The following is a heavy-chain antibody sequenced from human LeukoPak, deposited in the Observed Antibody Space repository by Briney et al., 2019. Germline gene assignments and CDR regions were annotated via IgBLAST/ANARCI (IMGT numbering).Heavy chain of an antibody. CDR2: TYYSGSS. J-gene: IGHJ4*02. Sequence: SETLSLTCTVSGGSISSGGYYWSWIRQHPGKGLEWIGYTYYSGSSYYNPSLKSRVTISVDTSKNQFSLKLSSVTAADTAVYYCTRSLITIFGVVPRALDYWGQGTLVTVSS. V-gene: IGHV4-31*03. CDR3: TRSLITIFGVVPRALDY. CDR1: GGSISSGGYY. D-gene: IGHD3-3*01.